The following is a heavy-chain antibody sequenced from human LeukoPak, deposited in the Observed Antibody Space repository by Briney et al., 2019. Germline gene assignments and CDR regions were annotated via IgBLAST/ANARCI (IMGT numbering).Heavy chain of an antibody. CDR2: IKPNSGGT. D-gene: IGHD1-20*01. CDR3: ARALTPNNWNFDY. CDR1: GYSFADYY. Sequence: GASVKVSCKASGYSFADYYMHWVRQAPGQGLEWMGWIKPNSGGTRSAQKFQGRVTMTRDTSISTAYMELSRLRSDDTAVYYCARALTPNNWNFDYWGQRTLWTVSS. V-gene: IGHV1-2*02. J-gene: IGHJ4*02.